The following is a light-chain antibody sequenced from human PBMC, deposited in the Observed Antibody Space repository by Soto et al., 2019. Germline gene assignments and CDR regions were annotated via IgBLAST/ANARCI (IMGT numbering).Light chain of an antibody. CDR1: TSDIGAYNY. CDR2: DVT. V-gene: IGLV2-11*01. Sequence: QSALTQPRSVSGSPGQSVTISCTGTTSDIGAYNYVSWFQQYPGKAPKLMIYDVTRRPSGVPDRFSGSKSGNTASLTISGLQAEDEADYYCCSYAGTYTVFGGGTQLTVL. CDR3: CSYAGTYTV. J-gene: IGLJ2*01.